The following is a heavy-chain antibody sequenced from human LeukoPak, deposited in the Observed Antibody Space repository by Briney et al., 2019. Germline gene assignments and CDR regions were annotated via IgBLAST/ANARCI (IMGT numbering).Heavy chain of an antibody. CDR2: ISAYNGNT. V-gene: IGHV1-18*01. CDR3: AREAVYSSSLDFDY. CDR1: GYTFTSYD. J-gene: IGHJ4*02. D-gene: IGHD6-13*01. Sequence: ASVNVSCKASGYTFTSYDINWVRQATGQGLEWMGWISAYNGNTNYAQKLQGRVTMTTDTSTSTAYMELRSLRSDDTAVYYCAREAVYSSSLDFDYWGQGTLVTVSS.